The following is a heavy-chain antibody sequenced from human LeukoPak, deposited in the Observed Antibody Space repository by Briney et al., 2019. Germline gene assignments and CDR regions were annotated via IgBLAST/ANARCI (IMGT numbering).Heavy chain of an antibody. CDR2: IYYSGST. CDR1: GGSISSSSYY. J-gene: IGHJ4*02. CDR3: ARRPKSFDY. Sequence: PSETLSLTCTVSGGSISSSSYYWGWIRQPPGKGLEWIGSIYYSGSTYYHPSLKSRVTLSVDTSKNQFSLKLSSVTAADTAVYYCARRPKSFDYWGQGTLVTVSS. V-gene: IGHV4-39*01.